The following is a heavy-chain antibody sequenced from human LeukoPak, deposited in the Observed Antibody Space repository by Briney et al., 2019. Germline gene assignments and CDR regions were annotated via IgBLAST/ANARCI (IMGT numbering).Heavy chain of an antibody. V-gene: IGHV1-69*13. J-gene: IGHJ2*01. CDR2: IIPIFGTA. Sequence: SVKVSCKASGGTFSSYAISWVRQAPGRGLEWMGGIIPIFGTANYAQKFQGRVTITADESTSTAYMELSSLRSEDTAVYYCASENSGYDSWYFDLWGRGTLVTVSS. D-gene: IGHD5-12*01. CDR3: ASENSGYDSWYFDL. CDR1: GGTFSSYA.